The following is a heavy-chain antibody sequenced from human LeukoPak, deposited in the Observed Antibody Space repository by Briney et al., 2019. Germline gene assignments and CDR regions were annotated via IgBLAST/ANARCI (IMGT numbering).Heavy chain of an antibody. V-gene: IGHV3-23*01. CDR3: ATQRSGWHYFDY. CDR2: ISSSGSST. D-gene: IGHD6-19*01. Sequence: PGGSLRLSCAASGFTFSKAWMSWVRQAPGKGLEWVSSISSSGSSTYYADSVKGRFTISRDNSKNTLFLQMNSLRAEDTAVYYCATQRSGWHYFDYWGQGTLVTVSS. CDR1: GFTFSKAW. J-gene: IGHJ4*02.